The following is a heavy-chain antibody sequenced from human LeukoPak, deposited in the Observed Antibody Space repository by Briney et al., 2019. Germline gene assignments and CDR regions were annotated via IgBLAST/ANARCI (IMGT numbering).Heavy chain of an antibody. V-gene: IGHV3-23*01. CDR3: AKVVGATTRGYFDY. J-gene: IGHJ4*02. CDR1: GFTFSSYA. D-gene: IGHD1-26*01. CDR2: ISGSGGST. Sequence: GGSLRLSCAASGFTFSSYAMSWVRQAPGKGLEWVATISGSGGSTYYADSVKGRFTISRDNSKNTLYLQMNSLRAEDTAVYYCAKVVGATTRGYFDYWGQGTLVTVSS.